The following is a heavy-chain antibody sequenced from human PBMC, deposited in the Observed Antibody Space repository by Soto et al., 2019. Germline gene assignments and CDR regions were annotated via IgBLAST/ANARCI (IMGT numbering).Heavy chain of an antibody. J-gene: IGHJ1*01. D-gene: IGHD2-21*01. Sequence: PSETLSLTCIVSGGSISNYYWSWIRQPPGKGLEWIGYIYYSGSTNYNPSLQSRVTISVDTSKNQFSLKLSSVTAADTAVYYCARAFFPPTAPFADWGRGTLATGSS. CDR3: ARAFFPPTAPFAD. V-gene: IGHV4-59*01. CDR2: IYYSGST. CDR1: GGSISNYY.